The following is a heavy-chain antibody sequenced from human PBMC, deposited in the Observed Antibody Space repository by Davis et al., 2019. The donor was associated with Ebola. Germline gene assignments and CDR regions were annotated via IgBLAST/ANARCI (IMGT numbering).Heavy chain of an antibody. J-gene: IGHJ4*02. D-gene: IGHD6-13*01. CDR2: IYHSGST. Sequence: LRLSCAVSGGSISSGGYSWSWIRQPPGKGLEWIGYIYHSGSTNYNPSLKSRVTISVDTSKNQFSLRLSSVTAADTAVYFCARMYSTSWLDCWGQGTLVTVSS. V-gene: IGHV4-30-2*02. CDR1: GGSISSGGYS. CDR3: ARMYSTSWLDC.